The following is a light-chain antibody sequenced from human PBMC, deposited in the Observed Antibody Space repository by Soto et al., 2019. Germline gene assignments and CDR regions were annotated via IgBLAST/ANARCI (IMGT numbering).Light chain of an antibody. CDR1: SSDVGGYNC. Sequence: LTQPRSVSGSPGQSVTISCTGTSSDVGGYNCVSWYQQHPGKAPQLIIYDVTQRPSGVPDRFSGSKSGNTASLSISGLQAEDEADYYCCSHSASYTFVFGTGTKVTVL. V-gene: IGLV2-11*01. CDR3: CSHSASYTFV. CDR2: DVT. J-gene: IGLJ1*01.